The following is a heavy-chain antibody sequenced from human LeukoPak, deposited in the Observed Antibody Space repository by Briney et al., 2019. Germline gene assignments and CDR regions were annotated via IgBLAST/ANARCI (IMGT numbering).Heavy chain of an antibody. J-gene: IGHJ4*02. CDR3: AREASGWYAGHYFDY. D-gene: IGHD6-19*01. V-gene: IGHV4-59*12. Sequence: SETLSLTCTVSGASISSFYWSWIRQLPGKGLERIGYIHYSGSTKYNPSLKSRVTISVDTSKNQFSLKLSSVTAADTAVYYCAREASGWYAGHYFDYWGQGTLVTVSS. CDR2: IHYSGST. CDR1: GASISSFY.